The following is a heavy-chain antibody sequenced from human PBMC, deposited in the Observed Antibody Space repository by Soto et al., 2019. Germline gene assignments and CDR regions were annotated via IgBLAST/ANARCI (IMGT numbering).Heavy chain of an antibody. V-gene: IGHV4-61*01. CDR3: ARGDSGSYFNY. D-gene: IGHD1-26*01. Sequence: SETLSLTCTVSGGSVSSGSYYWSWIRQPPGKGLEWIGYIYYSGSTNYNPSLKSRVTISVDTSKNQFSLKLSSVTAADTAVYYCARGDSGSYFNYWGQGTLVTVS. CDR1: GGSVSSGSYY. J-gene: IGHJ4*02. CDR2: IYYSGST.